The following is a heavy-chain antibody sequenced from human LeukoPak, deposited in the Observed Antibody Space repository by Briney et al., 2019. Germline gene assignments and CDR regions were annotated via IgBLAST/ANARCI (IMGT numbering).Heavy chain of an antibody. D-gene: IGHD6-13*01. J-gene: IGHJ6*02. CDR3: AKEAVAAGMVGMDV. Sequence: TGGSLRLSCAASGFTFSSYAMSRVRQAPGKGLEWVSAISGSGGSTSYADSVKGRFSISRDKSKNTLYLQMNSLRAEDTAVYYCAKEAVAAGMVGMDVWGQGTTVTVSS. CDR2: ISGSGGST. V-gene: IGHV3-23*01. CDR1: GFTFSSYA.